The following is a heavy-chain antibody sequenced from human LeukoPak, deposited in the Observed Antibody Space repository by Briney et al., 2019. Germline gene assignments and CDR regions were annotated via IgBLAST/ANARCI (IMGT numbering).Heavy chain of an antibody. J-gene: IGHJ4*02. D-gene: IGHD3-10*01. CDR2: INHSGST. V-gene: IGHV4-34*01. CDR3: ASPPLSYYYGSGPLGR. Sequence: SETLSLTCAVYGGSVSGYYWSWIRQPPGKGLEWIGEINHSGSTNYNPSLKSRVTISVDTSKNQFSLKLSSVTAADTAVYYCASPPLSYYYGSGPLGRWGQGTLVTVSS. CDR1: GGSVSGYY.